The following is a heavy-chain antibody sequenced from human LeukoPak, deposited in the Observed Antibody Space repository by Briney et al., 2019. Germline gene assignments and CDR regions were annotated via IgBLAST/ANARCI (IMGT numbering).Heavy chain of an antibody. Sequence: SGTLSLTCTVSGDSVINGLYYWTWVRQPPGKGLEWIGYVYYSGSTTYSPSLKSRVSISVDTSKNQFSLTLRSVTAADTAVYYCARGKYYGDSDYWGQGTLVTVSP. CDR1: GDSVINGLYY. J-gene: IGHJ4*02. CDR2: VYYSGST. D-gene: IGHD3-16*01. V-gene: IGHV4-61*01. CDR3: ARGKYYGDSDY.